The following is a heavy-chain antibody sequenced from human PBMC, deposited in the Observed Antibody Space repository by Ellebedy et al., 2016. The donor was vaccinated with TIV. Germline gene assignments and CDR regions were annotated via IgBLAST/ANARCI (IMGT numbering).Heavy chain of an antibody. Sequence: AASVKVSCKASGYTFSSFFMHWVRQAPGQGLEWMGIINPSGGSTTYTQKLQGRVTMTRDPSTRTVYMELSSRRSEDTAVYYCARSRSSGWLQTPDYWGQGTLVTVSS. V-gene: IGHV1-46*04. J-gene: IGHJ4*02. CDR3: ARSRSSGWLQTPDY. CDR1: GYTFSSFF. CDR2: INPSGGST. D-gene: IGHD6-19*01.